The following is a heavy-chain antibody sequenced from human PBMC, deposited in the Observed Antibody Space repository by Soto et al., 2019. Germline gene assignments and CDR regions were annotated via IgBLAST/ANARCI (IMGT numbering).Heavy chain of an antibody. CDR2: IWYDGSNK. D-gene: IGHD6-13*01. Sequence: GGSLRLSCAASGFTFSSYGMHWVRQAPGKGLEWVAVIWYDGSNKYYADSVKGRFTISRDNSKNTLYLQMNSLRAEDTAVYYCARGLGFIAAASDDYWGQGTLVTVSS. CDR3: ARGLGFIAAASDDY. CDR1: GFTFSSYG. V-gene: IGHV3-33*01. J-gene: IGHJ4*02.